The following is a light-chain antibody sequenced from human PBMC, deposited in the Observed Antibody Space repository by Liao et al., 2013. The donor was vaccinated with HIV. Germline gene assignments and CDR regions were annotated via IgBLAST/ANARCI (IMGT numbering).Light chain of an antibody. CDR3: QAWDRSADVV. CDR1: KLGDKY. CDR2: QDS. V-gene: IGLV3-1*01. Sequence: SYELTQAPSVSVSPGQTASITCSGDKLGDKYACWYQQKPGQSPVLVIYQDSKRPSGIPERFSGSNSGNTATLTISGTQAMDEADYFCQAWDRSADVVFGGGTKLTVL. J-gene: IGLJ2*01.